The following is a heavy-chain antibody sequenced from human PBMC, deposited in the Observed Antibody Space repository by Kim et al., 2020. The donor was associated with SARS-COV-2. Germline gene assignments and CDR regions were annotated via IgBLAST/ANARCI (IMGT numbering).Heavy chain of an antibody. V-gene: IGHV3-30*18. J-gene: IGHJ4*02. D-gene: IGHD1-26*01. CDR2: ISYDGSNK. CDR3: AKYLVAGGSYYELMCDY. Sequence: GGSLRLSCAASGFTFSSYGMHWVRQAPGKGLEWVAVISYDGSNKYYADSVKGRFTISRDNSKNTLYLQMNSLRAEDTAVYYCAKYLVAGGSYYELMCDYWGQGTLVTVSS. CDR1: GFTFSSYG.